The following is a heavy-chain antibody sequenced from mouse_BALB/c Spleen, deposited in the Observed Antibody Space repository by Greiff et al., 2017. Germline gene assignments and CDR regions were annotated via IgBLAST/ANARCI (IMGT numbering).Heavy chain of an antibody. CDR1: GFNIKDTY. CDR2: IDPANGNT. CDR3: ARCYDGYYDAMDY. J-gene: IGHJ4*01. V-gene: IGHV14-3*02. D-gene: IGHD2-3*01. Sequence: VQLQQSGAELVKPGASVKLSCTASGFNIKDTYMHWVKQRPEQGLEWIGRIDPANGNTKYDPKFQGKATITADTSSNTAYLQLSSLTSEDTAVDYCARCYDGYYDAMDYWGQGTSVTVSS.